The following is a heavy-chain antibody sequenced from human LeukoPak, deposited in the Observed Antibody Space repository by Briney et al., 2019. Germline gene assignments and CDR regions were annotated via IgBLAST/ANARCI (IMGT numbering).Heavy chain of an antibody. Sequence: ASVKVSCKASGYTFTSYGISWVRQAPGQGLEWMGWISAYNGNTNYAQKLQGRVTMTTDTSTSTAYMELRSLRSDDTAVYYCARGFDYYDSSAHDYYFDYWGQGTLVTVSS. CDR3: ARGFDYYDSSAHDYYFDY. D-gene: IGHD3-22*01. V-gene: IGHV1-18*01. J-gene: IGHJ4*02. CDR2: ISAYNGNT. CDR1: GYTFTSYG.